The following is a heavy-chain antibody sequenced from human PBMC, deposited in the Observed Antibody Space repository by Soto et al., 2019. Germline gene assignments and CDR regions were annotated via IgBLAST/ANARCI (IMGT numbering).Heavy chain of an antibody. V-gene: IGHV1-18*01. Sequence: ASVKVSCKASGYTFTSYGINWGRQAPGQGLEWMGWISAYNGNTNYAQKLQGRVTMTTDTSTSTAYMELRSLRSDDTAVYYCARALDYSNYVGFDYWGQGTLVTVSS. CDR3: ARALDYSNYVGFDY. D-gene: IGHD4-4*01. CDR1: GYTFTSYG. CDR2: ISAYNGNT. J-gene: IGHJ4*02.